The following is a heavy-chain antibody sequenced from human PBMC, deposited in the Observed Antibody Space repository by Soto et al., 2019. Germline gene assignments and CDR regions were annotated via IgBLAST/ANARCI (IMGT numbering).Heavy chain of an antibody. CDR1: GFTFSSYA. CDR3: AKDYGDYAPLDTISGFDP. CDR2: ISGSGGST. V-gene: IGHV3-23*01. D-gene: IGHD4-17*01. Sequence: SGGSLRLSCAASGFTFSSYAMSWVRQAPGKGLEWVSAISGSGGSTYYADSVKGRFTISRDNSKNTLYLQMNSLRAEDTAVYYSAKDYGDYAPLDTISGFDPWGQGTLVTVSS. J-gene: IGHJ5*02.